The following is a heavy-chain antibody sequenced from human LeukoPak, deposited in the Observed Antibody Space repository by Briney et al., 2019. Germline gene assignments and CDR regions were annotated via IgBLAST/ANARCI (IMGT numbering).Heavy chain of an antibody. D-gene: IGHD3-22*01. V-gene: IGHV3-33*06. J-gene: IGHJ4*02. Sequence: PGRSLRLSCAASGFTFSSYGMHWVRQAPGKGLEWVAGIWYDGNNKYYADSVKGRFTISRDNSKNTLYLQMNSLRAEDTAVYYCVKDQYYASSGYYFDYWGQGTLVTVSS. CDR3: VKDQYYASSGYYFDY. CDR1: GFTFSSYG. CDR2: IWYDGNNK.